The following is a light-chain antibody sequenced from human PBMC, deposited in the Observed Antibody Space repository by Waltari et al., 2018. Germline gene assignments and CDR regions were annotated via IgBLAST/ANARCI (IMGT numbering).Light chain of an antibody. Sequence: DIQMTQSPSSLSASFGDRVPITCQASQDINIYLNWYEQKPGKAPKLLIYGASSFETGVPARFSGGGSGTDFTFTLSSLQPEDIATYYCQQYDHLPFGGGTKVEIK. V-gene: IGKV1-33*01. CDR2: GAS. J-gene: IGKJ4*01. CDR1: QDINIY. CDR3: QQYDHLP.